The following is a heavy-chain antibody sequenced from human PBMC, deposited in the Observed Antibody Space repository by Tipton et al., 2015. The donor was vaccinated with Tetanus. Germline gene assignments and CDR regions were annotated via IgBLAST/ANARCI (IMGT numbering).Heavy chain of an antibody. CDR2: LNPKSGSA. J-gene: IGHJ2*01. CDR3: ASMTPVDWYFDL. V-gene: IGHV1-8*02. CDR1: GYTFTSYG. D-gene: IGHD4-23*01. Sequence: QSGPEVKKPGASVKVSCKASGYTFTSYGLNWVRKAAGRGFEWMGWLNPKSGSAAYAPRFQGRVTMTTNTSITTAFMEVASLTYEDTAVYYCASMTPVDWYFDLWGRGTLVTVSS.